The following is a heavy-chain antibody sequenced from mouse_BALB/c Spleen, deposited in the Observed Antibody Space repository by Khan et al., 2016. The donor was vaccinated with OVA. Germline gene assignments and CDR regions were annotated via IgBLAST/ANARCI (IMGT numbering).Heavy chain of an antibody. CDR1: GYSITSDYA. CDR2: ISYSGNT. D-gene: IGHD1-1*01. CDR3: ARVYGGDFDY. Sequence: VPLVESGPGLVKPSQSLSLTCTVTGYSITSDYAWNWIRQFPGNKLEWMGFISYSGNTKYNPSLKSRFSITRDTSKNQFFLQLNSVTTEDTATYYCARVYGGDFDYWGQGTSLTVSS. V-gene: IGHV3-2*02. J-gene: IGHJ2*02.